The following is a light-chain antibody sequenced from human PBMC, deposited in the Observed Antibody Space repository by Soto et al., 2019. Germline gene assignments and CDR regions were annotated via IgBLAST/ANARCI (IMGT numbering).Light chain of an antibody. Sequence: EIVMTQSPATLSVSPGERATLSCRAGQSISNNLAWYQQKPGQAPRLLIYGASTRATGIPARFTGSGSGTKFPLPISSLHSKNFAFYYCQRYSNCPRPSGQGTKV. J-gene: IGKJ1*01. CDR3: QRYSNCPRP. V-gene: IGKV3-15*01. CDR1: QSISNN. CDR2: GAS.